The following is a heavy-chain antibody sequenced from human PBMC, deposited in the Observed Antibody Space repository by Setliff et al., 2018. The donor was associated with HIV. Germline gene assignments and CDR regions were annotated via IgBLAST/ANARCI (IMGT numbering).Heavy chain of an antibody. V-gene: IGHV4-59*01. CDR2: IYNSVTT. Sequence: SETLSLTFIVSGASISSNTWSWIRQAPGKGLQWIGFIYNSVTTNYNPSLKSRVTISLDTSKNQFSLKLTSVTAADTAVYYCARGGTSSNWFGPWGQGTLVTVSS. D-gene: IGHD2-2*01. J-gene: IGHJ5*02. CDR3: ARGGTSSNWFGP. CDR1: GASISSNT.